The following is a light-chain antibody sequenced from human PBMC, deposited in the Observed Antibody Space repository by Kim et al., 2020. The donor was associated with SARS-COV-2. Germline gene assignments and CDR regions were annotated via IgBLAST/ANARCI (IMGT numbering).Light chain of an antibody. J-gene: IGKJ4*01. CDR1: QSISGY. Sequence: LSPGERATLSGRASQSISGYLAWYQQKPGQAPRLFIVNAAQRATGIPARFSGSWSGTDFTLTISSLEPEDFAVYYCQQRNNWPFTFGEGTKVDIK. CDR2: NAA. CDR3: QQRNNWPFT. V-gene: IGKV3-11*01.